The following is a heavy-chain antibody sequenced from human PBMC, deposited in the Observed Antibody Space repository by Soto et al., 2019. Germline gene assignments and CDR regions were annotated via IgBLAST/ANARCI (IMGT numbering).Heavy chain of an antibody. D-gene: IGHD3-3*01. CDR2: LYPGDSDT. CDR1: GYKVPTLHNFTSYW. CDR3: ARSGFNYDFLSGYYNVHHYYGIDV. Sequence: PGESLKISCMGSGYKVPTLHNFTSYWIAWVRQMPGEGLEWMGILYPGDSDTRYSPSFQGQVTISADKSINSVYLQRSSLKASDTATYYCARSGFNYDFLSGYYNVHHYYGIDVWGQGTTVTVSS. V-gene: IGHV5-51*03. J-gene: IGHJ6*02.